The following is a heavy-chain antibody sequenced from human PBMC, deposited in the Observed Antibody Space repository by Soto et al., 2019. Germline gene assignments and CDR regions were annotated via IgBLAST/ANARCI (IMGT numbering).Heavy chain of an antibody. CDR2: IWYDGSNK. Sequence: VQLVASGGGVVQPERSLRLSCAASGFDFSYYGMYWVRQAPGKGLEWVAVIWYDGSNKDYADSVKGRFTISRDNSKNILYLQMDSLRAEDTGVYYCARATTSTVHGMDVWGQGTTVSVS. D-gene: IGHD4-17*01. J-gene: IGHJ6*02. CDR3: ARATTSTVHGMDV. CDR1: GFDFSYYG. V-gene: IGHV3-33*01.